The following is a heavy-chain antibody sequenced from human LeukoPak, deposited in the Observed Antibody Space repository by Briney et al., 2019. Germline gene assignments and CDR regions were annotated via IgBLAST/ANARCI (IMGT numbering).Heavy chain of an antibody. CDR3: ARAVVVVAASNWFDP. D-gene: IGHD2-15*01. J-gene: IGHJ5*02. CDR2: IYHSGST. Sequence: TSETLSLTCTVSGGSISSGGYYWSWIRQHPGKGLEWIGYIYHSGSTYYNPSLKSRVTISVDRSKNQFSLKLSSVTAADTAVYYCARAVVVVAASNWFDPWGQGTLVTVSS. V-gene: IGHV4-30-2*01. CDR1: GGSISSGGYY.